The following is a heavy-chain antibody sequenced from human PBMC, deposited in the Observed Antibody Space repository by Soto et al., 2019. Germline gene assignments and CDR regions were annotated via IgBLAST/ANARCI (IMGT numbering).Heavy chain of an antibody. Sequence: SETLSLTCAVYGGSFSGYYWSWIRQPPGEGLEWIGEIGHGGGTIYNPSLETRVTISEDSSNNQFSLKLNSVTAADTAVYYCARHGGYYFDYWGQGAPVTVSS. CDR2: IGHGGGT. CDR1: GGSFSGYY. J-gene: IGHJ4*02. CDR3: ARHGGYYFDY. V-gene: IGHV4-34*01. D-gene: IGHD3-16*01.